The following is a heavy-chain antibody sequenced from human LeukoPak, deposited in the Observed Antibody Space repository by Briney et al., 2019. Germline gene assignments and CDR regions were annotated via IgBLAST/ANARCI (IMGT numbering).Heavy chain of an antibody. CDR3: ARWVTMVRGATGFDY. CDR1: GFTFRSYE. Sequence: PGGSLRLSCGASGFTFRSYEMNWVRQAPGKGLEWVSYISSSSSYTNYADSVKGRFTISRDNAKNSLYLQMNSLRAEDTAVYYCARWVTMVRGATGFDYWGQGTLVTVSS. CDR2: ISSSSSYT. V-gene: IGHV3-48*03. D-gene: IGHD3-10*01. J-gene: IGHJ4*02.